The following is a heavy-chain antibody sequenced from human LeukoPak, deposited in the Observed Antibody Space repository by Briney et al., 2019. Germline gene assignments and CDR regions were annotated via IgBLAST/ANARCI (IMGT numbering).Heavy chain of an antibody. Sequence: PGGSLRLSCAASGFTFSDYYMSWIRQAPGKGLEWVSYISSSGSTIYYADSVKGRFTISRDNAKNSLYLQMNSLRAEDTAVYYCARGPQWELPSPYWFDPWGQGTLVTVSS. CDR2: ISSSGSTI. V-gene: IGHV3-11*01. CDR1: GFTFSDYY. J-gene: IGHJ5*02. D-gene: IGHD1-26*01. CDR3: ARGPQWELPSPYWFDP.